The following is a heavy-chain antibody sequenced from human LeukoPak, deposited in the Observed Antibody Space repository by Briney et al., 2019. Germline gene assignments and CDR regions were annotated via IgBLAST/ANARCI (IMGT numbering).Heavy chain of an antibody. J-gene: IGHJ4*02. CDR1: GFTXXXYS. V-gene: IGHV3-48*01. CDR3: XXXXXXXXXYXGY. CDR2: ISSTSSTV. D-gene: IGHD2-21*01. Sequence: SGFTXXXYSMTWVRQAPGKGLEWVSYISSTSSTVXYADSVKGRFTISRDNVKNSLYLQMNSLRAEDTAVYYXXXXXXXXXXYXGYWGQGTLVTVSS.